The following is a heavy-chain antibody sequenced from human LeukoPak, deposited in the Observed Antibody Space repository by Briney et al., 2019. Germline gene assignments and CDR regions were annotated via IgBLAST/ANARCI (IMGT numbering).Heavy chain of an antibody. CDR2: ISSSSSYI. Sequence: PGGSLRLSCAASGFTFSSYSMNWVRQAPGKGLEWVSSISSSSSYIYYAGSVKGRFTISRNNAKNSLYLQMNSLRAEDTAVYYCARQLLAGIDAFDIWGQGTMVTVSS. D-gene: IGHD1-1*01. CDR3: ARQLLAGIDAFDI. V-gene: IGHV3-21*01. J-gene: IGHJ3*02. CDR1: GFTFSSYS.